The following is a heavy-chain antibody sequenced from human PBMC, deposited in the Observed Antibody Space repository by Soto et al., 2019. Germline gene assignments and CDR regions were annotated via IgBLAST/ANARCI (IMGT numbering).Heavy chain of an antibody. V-gene: IGHV1-3*01. CDR2: INAGNGNT. D-gene: IGHD6-13*01. CDR3: ARDRHSSSWSYYFEY. CDR1: VYLFTTYS. Sequence: SVKSSSKAPVYLFTTYSMHWVRQAAGQSLEWMGWINAGNGNTKYSQKFQGRVTITSDTSASTAYMELSSLRSEDTAVYYCARDRHSSSWSYYFEYWGRGTLGTVSS. J-gene: IGHJ4*02.